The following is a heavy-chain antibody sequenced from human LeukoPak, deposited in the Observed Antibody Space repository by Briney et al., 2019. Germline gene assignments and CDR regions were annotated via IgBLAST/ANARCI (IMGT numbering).Heavy chain of an antibody. CDR3: ARTSGSYFYYYGMDV. D-gene: IGHD1-26*01. V-gene: IGHV4-31*03. Sequence: SQTLSLTCTVSGGPISSGGYYWSWIRQHPGKGLEWIGYIYYSGSTYYNPSLKSRVSISVDTSKNQFSLKLSSVTAADTAVYYCARTSGSYFYYYGMDVWGQGTTVTVSS. CDR1: GGPISSGGYY. J-gene: IGHJ6*02. CDR2: IYYSGST.